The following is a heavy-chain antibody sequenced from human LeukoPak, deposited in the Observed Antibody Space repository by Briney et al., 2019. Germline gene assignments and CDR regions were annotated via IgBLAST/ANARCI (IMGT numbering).Heavy chain of an antibody. D-gene: IGHD6-13*01. CDR3: ARSYQQLVDYFDY. V-gene: IGHV3-21*01. J-gene: IGHJ4*02. CDR2: ISSSSSYI. CDR1: GFTFSSYS. Sequence: PGGSLRLSCAASGFTFSSYSMNWVRQAPGKGLEWVSSISSSSSYIYYADSVKGRFTISRDNAKNSLYLQMNSLRAEDTAVYYCARSYQQLVDYFDYWGQGTLVTVSS.